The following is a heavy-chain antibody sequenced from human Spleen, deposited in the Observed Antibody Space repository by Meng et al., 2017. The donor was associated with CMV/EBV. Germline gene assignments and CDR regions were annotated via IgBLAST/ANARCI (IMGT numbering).Heavy chain of an antibody. CDR2: IYHSGST. Sequence: SGGSISSSSYYWDWIRQPPGKGPEWIGSIYHSGSTYYNSSLKSQITISIDTSKNQFSLKLTSVTATDTAVYYCARRGASSWYYFFDYWGQGTLVTVSS. V-gene: IGHV4-39*01. CDR3: ARRGASSWYYFFDY. D-gene: IGHD6-13*01. J-gene: IGHJ4*02. CDR1: GGSISSSSYY.